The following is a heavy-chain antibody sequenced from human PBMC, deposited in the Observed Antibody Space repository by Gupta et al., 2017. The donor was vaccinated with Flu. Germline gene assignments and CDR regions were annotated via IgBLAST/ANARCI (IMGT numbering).Heavy chain of an antibody. CDR2: ISSRGSTI. V-gene: IGHV3-11*01. CDR1: GFTFSDYY. CDR3: AREFGEKWPDQYGMDV. Sequence: QVQLVESGGGLVKPGGSLRLSCAASGFTFSDYYMNWIRQAPGKGLGWLSFISSRGSTIYYTDSVKGRFTSSRNNAKNSLYLHMSSLRDEDTAVYYCAREFGEKWPDQYGMDVWGQGTTVTVSS. J-gene: IGHJ6*02. D-gene: IGHD3-10*01.